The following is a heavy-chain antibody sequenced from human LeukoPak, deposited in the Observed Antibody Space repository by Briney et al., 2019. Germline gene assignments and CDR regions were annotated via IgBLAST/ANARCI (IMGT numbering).Heavy chain of an antibody. CDR1: GYTFTGYY. J-gene: IGHJ4*02. Sequence: ASVKVSCKASGYTFTGYYMHWVRQAPGQGLEWMGRINPNSGGTNYAQKFQGRVTMTRDTSISTAYMEPSRLRSDDTAVYYCARWGDIVVVTANDYWGQGTLVTVSS. CDR2: INPNSGGT. CDR3: ARWGDIVVVTANDY. V-gene: IGHV1-2*06. D-gene: IGHD2-21*02.